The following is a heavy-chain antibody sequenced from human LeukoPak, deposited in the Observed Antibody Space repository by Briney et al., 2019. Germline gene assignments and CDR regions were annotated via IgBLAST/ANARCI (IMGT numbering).Heavy chain of an antibody. Sequence: PSGTLSLTCAVSGGSISSSNWWSWVRPPPGKGLEWIGEIYHSGSTNYNPSLKSRVTISVDKSKNQFSLKLSSVTAADTAVYYCARDASSGWYDAFDIWGQGTMVTVSS. J-gene: IGHJ3*02. V-gene: IGHV4-4*02. CDR3: ARDASSGWYDAFDI. CDR1: GGSISSSNW. D-gene: IGHD6-19*01. CDR2: IYHSGST.